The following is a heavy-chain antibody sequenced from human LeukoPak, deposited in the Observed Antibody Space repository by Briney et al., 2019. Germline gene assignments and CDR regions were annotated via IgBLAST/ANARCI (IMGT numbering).Heavy chain of an antibody. J-gene: IGHJ4*02. CDR1: GFTVSSNY. CDR3: ARGVYGSVSSFDY. V-gene: IGHV3-66*01. CDR2: IYSSGST. Sequence: GGSLRLSCAASGFTVSSNYMSWVRQAPGKGLEWVSVIYSSGSTYYADSVKGRFTISRDNSKNTLYLHMNSLRAEDTAVYYCARGVYGSVSSFDYWGQGTLVTVSS. D-gene: IGHD3-10*01.